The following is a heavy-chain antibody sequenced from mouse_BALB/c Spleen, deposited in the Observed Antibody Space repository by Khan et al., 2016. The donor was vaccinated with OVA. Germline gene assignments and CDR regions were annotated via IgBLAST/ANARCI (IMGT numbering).Heavy chain of an antibody. V-gene: IGHV2-6-1*01. CDR1: GFSLTNYG. D-gene: IGHD2-10*01. CDR3: ARQPYYHYNIMDY. CDR2: IWSDGST. J-gene: IGHJ4*01. Sequence: VELVESGPGLVAPSQSLSITCTISGFSLTNYGVHWVRQPPGKGLEWLVVIWSDGSTTYNSALKSRLTISKDNSKRQVFLKMNSIQTDYTAMYFCARQPYYHYNIMDYWGQGTSVTVSS.